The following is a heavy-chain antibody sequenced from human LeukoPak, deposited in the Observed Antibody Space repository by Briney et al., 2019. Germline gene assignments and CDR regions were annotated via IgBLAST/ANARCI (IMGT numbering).Heavy chain of an antibody. D-gene: IGHD5-18*01. V-gene: IGHV4-30-4*01. J-gene: IGHJ5*02. CDR3: ASGYSTDSDWFDP. CDR1: GGSISSGDYY. Sequence: PSETLSLTCTVSGGSISSGDYYWSWIRQSPGKGLEWIVYIYHSGSTYYNPSLKSRVIISVDTSKNQFSLKLSSVSAADTAVYYCASGYSTDSDWFDPWGQGTLVTVSS. CDR2: IYHSGST.